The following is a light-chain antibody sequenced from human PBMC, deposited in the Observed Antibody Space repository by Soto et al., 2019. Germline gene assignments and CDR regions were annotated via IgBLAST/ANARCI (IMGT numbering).Light chain of an antibody. CDR2: RND. V-gene: IGLV1-47*01. J-gene: IGLJ1*01. CDR1: SSRSGSNY. Sequence: QSVLPQPPSASGTPGQRVTISCSTISSRSGSNYVYWYQQLPGTAPKLLIYRNDQRPSGVPDRFSGSKSGTSASLAISGLRSEDEADYYCAKWDDSLRVYVFGTGTKLTVL. CDR3: AKWDDSLRVYV.